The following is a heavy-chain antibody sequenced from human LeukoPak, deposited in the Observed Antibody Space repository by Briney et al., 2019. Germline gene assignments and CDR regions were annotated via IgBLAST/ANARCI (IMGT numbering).Heavy chain of an antibody. CDR3: ATYYYGSGRNPDWYFDL. Sequence: PGGSLRLSCAASGCTFSSCWMHWGRQRPGKGLVWVSRINIDGSSTSYAYSVKGRFPISRDNAKHKLYLQMNSLRAEDTAVYYCATYYYGSGRNPDWYFDLWGRGTLVTVSS. V-gene: IGHV3-74*01. CDR1: GCTFSSCW. D-gene: IGHD3-10*01. CDR2: INIDGSST. J-gene: IGHJ2*01.